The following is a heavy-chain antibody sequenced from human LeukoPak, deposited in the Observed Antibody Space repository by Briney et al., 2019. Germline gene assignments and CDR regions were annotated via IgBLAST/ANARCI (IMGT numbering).Heavy chain of an antibody. Sequence: GGSLRLSCAASGFTFSSYGMHWVRQAPGKGLEWVAFIRYDGSNKYYADSVKGRFTISRDSSKNTLYLYMNGLRAEDTAVYYCAKGREAYSGSYTPFGSWGQGILVTVSS. J-gene: IGHJ4*02. CDR3: AKGREAYSGSYTPFGS. CDR2: IRYDGSNK. V-gene: IGHV3-30*02. CDR1: GFTFSSYG. D-gene: IGHD1-26*01.